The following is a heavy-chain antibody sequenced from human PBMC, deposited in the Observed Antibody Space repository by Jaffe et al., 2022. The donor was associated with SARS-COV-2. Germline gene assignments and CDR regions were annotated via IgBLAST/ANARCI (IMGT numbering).Heavy chain of an antibody. CDR3: TRQENAYCGGDCYSGRVWFDP. CDR2: IRSKANSYAT. D-gene: IGHD2-21*02. Sequence: EVQLVESGGGLVQPGGSLKLSCAASGFTFSGSAMHWVRQASGKGLEWVGRIRSKANSYATAYAASVKGRFTISRDDSKNTAYLQMNSLKTEDTAVYYCTRQENAYCGGDCYSGRVWFDPWGQGTLVTVSS. J-gene: IGHJ5*02. V-gene: IGHV3-73*02. CDR1: GFTFSGSA.